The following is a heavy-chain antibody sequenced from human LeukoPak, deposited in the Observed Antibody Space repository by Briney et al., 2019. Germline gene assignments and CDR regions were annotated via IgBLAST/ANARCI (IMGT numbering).Heavy chain of an antibody. CDR2: IYYSGST. CDR1: GGSISSSSYY. J-gene: IGHJ4*02. CDR3: ARDRSYDSGYFDY. Sequence: SETLSLTCTVSGGSISSSSYYWGWIRQPPGKGLEWIGSIYYSGSTYYNPSLKSRVTISVDTSKNQFSLKLSSVTAADTAVYYCARDRSYDSGYFDYWGQGTLVTVSS. D-gene: IGHD5-12*01. V-gene: IGHV4-39*07.